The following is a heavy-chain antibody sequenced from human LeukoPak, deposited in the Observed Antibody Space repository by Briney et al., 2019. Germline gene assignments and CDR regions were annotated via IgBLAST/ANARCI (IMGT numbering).Heavy chain of an antibody. D-gene: IGHD5-18*01. CDR3: AILLYSYGYFDY. V-gene: IGHV3-23*01. CDR2: ISGSGGST. Sequence: GGSLRLSCAASGFTFSSYAMSWVRQAPGKGLEWVSAISGSGGSTYYADSVKGRFTISRDNSKNTLYLQMNSLRAEDTAVYYCAILLYSYGYFDYWGQGTLVTVSS. J-gene: IGHJ4*02. CDR1: GFTFSSYA.